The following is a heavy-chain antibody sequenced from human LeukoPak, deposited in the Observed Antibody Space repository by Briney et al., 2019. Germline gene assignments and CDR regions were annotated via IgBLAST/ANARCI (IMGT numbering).Heavy chain of an antibody. CDR1: GLTFSSYS. CDR2: ISSSGSTI. J-gene: IGHJ4*02. Sequence: GGSLRLSCAASGLTFSSYSMNWVRQVPGKGLEWVSYISSSGSTIDYADSVKGRFTISRDNAKNSLYLQMNSLRADDTAVYYCSRLRGYSYGYADYWGQGTLVTVSS. D-gene: IGHD5-18*01. CDR3: SRLRGYSYGYADY. V-gene: IGHV3-48*04.